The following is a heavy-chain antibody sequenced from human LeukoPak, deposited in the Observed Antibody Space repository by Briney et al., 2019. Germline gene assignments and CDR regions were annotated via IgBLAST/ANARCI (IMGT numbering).Heavy chain of an antibody. CDR3: ARAYYDILTGNQGYFQH. CDR1: GGSISSYY. J-gene: IGHJ1*01. CDR2: IYYSGST. Sequence: SETLSLTCTVSGGSISSYYWSWIRQPPGKGLEWIGYIYYSGSTNYNPSLKSRVTISVDTSKNQFSLKLSSVTAADTAVYYCARAYYDILTGNQGYFQHWGQGTLVTVSS. V-gene: IGHV4-59*08. D-gene: IGHD3-9*01.